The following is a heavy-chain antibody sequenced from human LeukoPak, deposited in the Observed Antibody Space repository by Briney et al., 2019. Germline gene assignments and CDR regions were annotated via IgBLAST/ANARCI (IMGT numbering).Heavy chain of an antibody. CDR1: GFTFGDYA. D-gene: IGHD2-15*01. Sequence: GGSLRLSCTASGFTFGDYAMHWVRQVPGKGLEWVSGISWNSDKIGYADSVKGRFTISRDNAKKSLYLQMNSPRPEDTALYYCAKSGIFQGYYFYYMDVWGKGTTVTISS. J-gene: IGHJ6*03. CDR3: AKSGIFQGYYFYYMDV. CDR2: ISWNSDKI. V-gene: IGHV3-9*01.